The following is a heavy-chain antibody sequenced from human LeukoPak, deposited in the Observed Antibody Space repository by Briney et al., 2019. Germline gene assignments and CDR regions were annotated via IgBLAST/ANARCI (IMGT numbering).Heavy chain of an antibody. V-gene: IGHV3-7*03. CDR2: IKEAGSEK. Sequence: GGSLRLSCAASGFTFSNYWMSWVRQAPGKGLEFMANIKEAGSEKYYVDSVKGRFTISRDAAKNSLYLQMNSLRAEDTAVYYCARGHYYGSGSYYNSVYFQHWGQGTQVTVSP. J-gene: IGHJ1*01. CDR1: GFTFSNYW. D-gene: IGHD3-10*01. CDR3: ARGHYYGSGSYYNSVYFQH.